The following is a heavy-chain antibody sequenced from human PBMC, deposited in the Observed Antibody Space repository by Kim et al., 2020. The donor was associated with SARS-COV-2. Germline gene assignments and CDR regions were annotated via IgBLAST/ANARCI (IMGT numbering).Heavy chain of an antibody. CDR3: AKGNYGDTRSAEYFQH. V-gene: IGHV3-43D*03. Sequence: SVKGRFTISRDNSKNSLYLQMNSLRAEDTALYYCAKGNYGDTRSAEYFQHWGQGTLVTVSS. D-gene: IGHD4-17*01. J-gene: IGHJ1*01.